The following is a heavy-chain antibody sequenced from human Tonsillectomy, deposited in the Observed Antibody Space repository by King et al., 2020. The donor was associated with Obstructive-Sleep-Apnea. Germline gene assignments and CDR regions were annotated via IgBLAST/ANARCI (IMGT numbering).Heavy chain of an antibody. J-gene: IGHJ2*01. D-gene: IGHD3-22*01. V-gene: IGHV4-59*01. CDR1: GGSISSYY. CDR3: ARVLYYYVSSGYHYGGYWYFDL. CDR2: IYYSGST. Sequence: MQLQESGPGLVKPSETLSLTCTVSGGSISSYYWSWIRQPPGKGLEWIGYIYYSGSTNYNPSLKSRVTISVDTSKNQFSRKLGSVTAADTAVYYCARVLYYYVSSGYHYGGYWYFDLWGRGTLVTVSS.